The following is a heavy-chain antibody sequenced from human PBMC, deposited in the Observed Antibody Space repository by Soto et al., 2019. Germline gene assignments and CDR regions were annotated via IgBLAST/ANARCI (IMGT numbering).Heavy chain of an antibody. V-gene: IGHV3-30*18. Sequence: QVQLVQSGGGVVQPGRSLRLSCAGSGFTFSSYGIHWVRLAPGKGLEWVALISYDGGNEKYTESVKDRFTISRDDSHNVAYLQMSSLRTEDTAMYYCAKDRYSGTYPTDFDYWGQGSLVTVSS. CDR3: AKDRYSGTYPTDFDY. CDR1: GFTFSSYG. D-gene: IGHD1-26*01. J-gene: IGHJ4*02. CDR2: ISYDGGNE.